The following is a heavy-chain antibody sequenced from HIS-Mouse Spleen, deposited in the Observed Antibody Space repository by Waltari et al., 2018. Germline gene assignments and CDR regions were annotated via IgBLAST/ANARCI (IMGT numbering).Heavy chain of an antibody. CDR2: IKQDGSEK. D-gene: IGHD5-12*01. V-gene: IGHV3-7*01. Sequence: EVQLVESGGGLVQPGGSLRLSWAASGFPFCSYWMSLVRQAPGKGLEWVANIKQDGSEKYYVDSVKGRFTISRDNAKNSLYLQMNSLRAEDTAVYYCARERRGPGWFDPWGQGTLVTVSS. CDR1: GFPFCSYW. J-gene: IGHJ5*02. CDR3: ARERRGPGWFDP.